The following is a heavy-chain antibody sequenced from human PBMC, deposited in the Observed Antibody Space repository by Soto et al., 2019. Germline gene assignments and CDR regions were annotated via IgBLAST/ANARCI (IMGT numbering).Heavy chain of an antibody. V-gene: IGHV3-73*02. CDR3: PKLIVGARTDAFDI. D-gene: IGHD2-15*01. CDR1: GFTFSGSA. J-gene: IGHJ3*02. Sequence: EVQLVESGGGLVQPGESLKLSCAASGFTFSGSAMHWVRQASGNGLEWVGRIRSKANNYATTYTASVKGRFTISRDDSKNTAYLQLNSLQAEDTAVNYGPKLIVGARTDAFDIWGQGTMVTVSS. CDR2: IRSKANNYAT.